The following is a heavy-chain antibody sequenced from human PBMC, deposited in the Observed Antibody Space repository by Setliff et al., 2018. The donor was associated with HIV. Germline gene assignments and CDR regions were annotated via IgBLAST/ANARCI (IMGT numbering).Heavy chain of an antibody. Sequence: SETLSLTCAVYGGSFSGYYWNWIRQPPGKGLEWIGEINHSGSTNYNPSLKSRVTISIDTSKNQFSLNLNSVTAADTAVYYCARSGGDCSVISCYSLWFDPWGHGTLVTVSS. CDR1: GGSFSGYY. CDR3: ARSGGDCSVISCYSLWFDP. D-gene: IGHD2-15*01. CDR2: INHSGST. J-gene: IGHJ5*02. V-gene: IGHV4-34*01.